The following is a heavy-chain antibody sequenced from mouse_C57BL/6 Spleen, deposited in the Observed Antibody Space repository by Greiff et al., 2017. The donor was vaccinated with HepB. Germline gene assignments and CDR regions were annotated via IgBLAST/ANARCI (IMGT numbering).Heavy chain of an antibody. Sequence: EVKVVESGGGLVKPGGSLKLSCAASGFTFSDYGMHWVRQAPEKGLEWVAYISSGSSTIYYADTVKGRFTISRDNAKNTLFLQMTSLRSEDTAMYYCASDYATPLFDYWGQGTTLTVSS. V-gene: IGHV5-17*01. CDR1: GFTFSDYG. J-gene: IGHJ2*01. CDR2: ISSGSSTI. D-gene: IGHD2-4*01. CDR3: ASDYATPLFDY.